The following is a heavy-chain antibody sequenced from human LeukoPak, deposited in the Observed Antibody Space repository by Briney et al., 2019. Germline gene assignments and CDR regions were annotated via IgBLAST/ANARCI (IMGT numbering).Heavy chain of an antibody. CDR3: ARNLIPEQLVLNF. Sequence: SETLSLTCTVSGGSISSYYWSWIRQPPGKGLEWIGYIYYSGSTNYNPSLKSRVTMSVDTSKNQFSLNPRSVTPEDTAVYYCARNLIPEQLVLNFWGQGTLVTVSS. V-gene: IGHV4-59*01. D-gene: IGHD6-13*01. CDR2: IYYSGST. J-gene: IGHJ4*02. CDR1: GGSISSYY.